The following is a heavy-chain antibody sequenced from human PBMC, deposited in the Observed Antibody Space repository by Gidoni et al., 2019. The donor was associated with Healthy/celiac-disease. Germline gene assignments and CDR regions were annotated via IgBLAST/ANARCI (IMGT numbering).Heavy chain of an antibody. CDR1: GYPFTGYY. J-gene: IGHJ3*02. D-gene: IGHD2-15*01. Sequence: QVQLVQSGAEVQTPGASVKVSCKASGYPFTGYYMHWVRQAPGQGLEWMGWINPNSGGTNYAQKFQGRVTMTRDTSISTAYMGLSRLRSDDTAVYYCARTEYCSGGSCYDAFDIWGQGTMVTVSS. V-gene: IGHV1-2*02. CDR2: INPNSGGT. CDR3: ARTEYCSGGSCYDAFDI.